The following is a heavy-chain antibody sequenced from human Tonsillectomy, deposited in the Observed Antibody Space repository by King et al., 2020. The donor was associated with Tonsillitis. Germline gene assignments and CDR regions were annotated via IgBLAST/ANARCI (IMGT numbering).Heavy chain of an antibody. CDR1: GYTFINYD. V-gene: IGHV1-8*02. J-gene: IGHJ4*02. CDR3: ARGALGRGWSTDY. Sequence: QSQLVQSVAEVKKPGASVKVSCKASGYTFINYDLTWVRRATGQGLEWMGWMNPKSGNTGYAQKFQGRVTMTRNASISTAYMELSSLRSEETAVYYCARGALGRGWSTDYWGQGALVTVSS. D-gene: IGHD2-15*01. CDR2: MNPKSGNT.